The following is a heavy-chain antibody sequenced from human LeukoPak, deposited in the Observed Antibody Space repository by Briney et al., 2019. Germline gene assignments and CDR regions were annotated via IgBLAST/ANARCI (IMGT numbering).Heavy chain of an antibody. V-gene: IGHV3-33*01. Sequence: PGRSLRLSCAASGFTFSSYGMHWVRQAPGKGLEWEAVIWYDGSNKYYVDSVQGRFTISRDNSKNTLYLQMSSLRAEDTAVYYCARGDYYDSSGYYFPDAFDIWGQGTMVTVSS. CDR1: GFTFSSYG. CDR3: ARGDYYDSSGYYFPDAFDI. D-gene: IGHD3-22*01. CDR2: IWYDGSNK. J-gene: IGHJ3*02.